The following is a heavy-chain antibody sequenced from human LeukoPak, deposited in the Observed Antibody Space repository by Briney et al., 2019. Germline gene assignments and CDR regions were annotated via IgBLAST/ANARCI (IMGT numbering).Heavy chain of an antibody. D-gene: IGHD3-16*01. CDR2: ISSSSSYI. CDR3: ARDYGIDFGGSAEFDP. J-gene: IGHJ5*02. Sequence: GGSLRLSCAASGFTFSSYSMNWVRQAPGKRLEWVSSISSSSSYIYYADSVKGRFTISRDNAKNSLYLQMNSLRAEDTAVYYCARDYGIDFGGSAEFDPWGQGTLVTVSS. CDR1: GFTFSSYS. V-gene: IGHV3-21*01.